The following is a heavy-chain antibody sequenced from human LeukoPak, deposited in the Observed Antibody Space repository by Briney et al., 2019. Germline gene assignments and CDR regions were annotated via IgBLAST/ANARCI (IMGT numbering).Heavy chain of an antibody. CDR2: IKNDGSVK. J-gene: IGHJ4*02. CDR3: ATASYSNGDY. Sequence: GGSLRLSCAASGCTFSYHWMAWIRQAPGKGLEWVANIKNDGSVKNYVDTVTVESSISRDTPKNSLYLQTNSPRDDDTGVYSCATASYSNGDYWGQGVLVTVSS. CDR1: GCTFSYHW. D-gene: IGHD5-18*01. V-gene: IGHV3-7*01.